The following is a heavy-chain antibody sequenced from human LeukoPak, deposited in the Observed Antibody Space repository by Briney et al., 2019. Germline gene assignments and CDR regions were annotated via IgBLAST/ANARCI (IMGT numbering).Heavy chain of an antibody. CDR3: ARDAATGDAFDI. CDR1: GGSISSSSYY. CDR2: MYYSGST. Sequence: PSETLSLTCTVSGGSISSSSYYWGWIRQPPGKGLEWIGSMYYSGSTYSNPSLKRRVTISVDTSKDQFSLKLSSVTAADTAVYYCARDAATGDAFDIWGQGTMVTVSS. D-gene: IGHD6-25*01. V-gene: IGHV4-39*02. J-gene: IGHJ3*02.